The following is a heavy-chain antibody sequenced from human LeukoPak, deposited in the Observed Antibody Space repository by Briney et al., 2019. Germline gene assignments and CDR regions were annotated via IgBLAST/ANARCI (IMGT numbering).Heavy chain of an antibody. D-gene: IGHD6-6*01. V-gene: IGHV3-73*01. CDR1: GFTFSGSA. Sequence: GWSLKLSCAATGFTFSGSAMHLVRQASGKGLEWVGRIRSKTNNYATEYAASVKGRFTISRDDSKKTAYLQMNSLKTEDTAVYYCARGVYSSSSVHDWGQGTLVTVSS. CDR2: IRSKTNNYAT. CDR3: ARGVYSSSSVHD. J-gene: IGHJ4*02.